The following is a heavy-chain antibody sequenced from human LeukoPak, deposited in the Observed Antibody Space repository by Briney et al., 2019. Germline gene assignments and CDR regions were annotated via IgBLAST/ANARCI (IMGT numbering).Heavy chain of an antibody. Sequence: ASVKVSCKASGYTFTGCCMHWVRQAPGQGLEWMGRINPNSGGTNYAQKFQGRVTMTRDTSISTAYMELSRLRSDDTAVYYCARGDLTSIAARISFDYWGQGTLVAVSS. J-gene: IGHJ4*02. CDR2: INPNSGGT. V-gene: IGHV1-2*06. D-gene: IGHD6-6*01. CDR1: GYTFTGCC. CDR3: ARGDLTSIAARISFDY.